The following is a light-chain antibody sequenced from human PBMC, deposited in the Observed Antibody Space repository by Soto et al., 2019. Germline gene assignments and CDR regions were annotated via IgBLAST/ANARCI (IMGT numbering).Light chain of an antibody. Sequence: EIVLTQSPGTLSLSLGERATLSCRASQSVSSKLAWYQQKPGQAPRVLIYGASSRATGIPDRFGGSGSGTDFTLTISRLEPEDFAVYYCQQRLHWPITFGQGTRLEIK. V-gene: IGKV3D-20*02. CDR2: GAS. CDR3: QQRLHWPIT. J-gene: IGKJ5*01. CDR1: QSVSSK.